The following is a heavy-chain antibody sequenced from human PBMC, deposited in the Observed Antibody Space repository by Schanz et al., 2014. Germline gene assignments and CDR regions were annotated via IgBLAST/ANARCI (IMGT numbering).Heavy chain of an antibody. Sequence: QVQLVQSEAEVKKPGSSVKVSCKASGGTFSSYTISWVRQAPGQGLEWMGRIIPILGIANYAQNFQGRVTITADKSTSTAYMELTSLRSEDTAVYYCAGAYCSSTSCYTGYYYMDAWGKGTTVTVS. V-gene: IGHV1-69*02. CDR2: IIPILGIA. CDR1: GGTFSSYT. D-gene: IGHD2-2*02. CDR3: AGAYCSSTSCYTGYYYMDA. J-gene: IGHJ6*03.